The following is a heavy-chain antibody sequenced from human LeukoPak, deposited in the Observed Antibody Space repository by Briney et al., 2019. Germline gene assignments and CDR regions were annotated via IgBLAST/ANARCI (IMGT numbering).Heavy chain of an antibody. J-gene: IGHJ4*02. D-gene: IGHD6-19*01. Sequence: ASVKVSCKVSGYTLTELSMHWVRQAPGKGLEWMGGFDPEDGETIYAQKFQGRVTMTEDTSTDTAYMELSSLRSEDTAVYYCATGGGGWSGLYYFDYWGQGTLVTVSS. CDR1: GYTLTELS. CDR2: FDPEDGET. V-gene: IGHV1-24*01. CDR3: ATGGGGWSGLYYFDY.